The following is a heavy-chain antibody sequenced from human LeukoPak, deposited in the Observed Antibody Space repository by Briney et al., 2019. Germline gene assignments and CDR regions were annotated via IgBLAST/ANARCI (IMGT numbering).Heavy chain of an antibody. D-gene: IGHD6-13*01. J-gene: IGHJ6*03. CDR1: GFTVSSNY. V-gene: IGHV3-53*01. Sequence: GGSLRLSCAASGFTVSSNYMSWVRQAPGKGLEWVSVIYSGGSTYYADSVKGRFTTSRDNSKNTLYLQMNSLRAEDTAVYYCARGIIAAAGQGWYYYYYMDVWGKGTTVTISS. CDR3: ARGIIAAAGQGWYYYYYMDV. CDR2: IYSGGST.